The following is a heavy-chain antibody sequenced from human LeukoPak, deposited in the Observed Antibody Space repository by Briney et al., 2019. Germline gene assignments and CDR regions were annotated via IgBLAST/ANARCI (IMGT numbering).Heavy chain of an antibody. Sequence: SQTLSLTCDISGESVSSKNGAWNWIRQSPSRGLEWLGRTYYRSKWYTDYAVSMNGRITISPDTSKNQFSLQLNSVTPDDTAVYYWARDVGTSGWHTFDYWGQGTLVTVSS. V-gene: IGHV6-1*01. CDR1: GESVSSKNGA. D-gene: IGHD6-19*01. CDR2: TYYRSKWYT. CDR3: ARDVGTSGWHTFDY. J-gene: IGHJ4*02.